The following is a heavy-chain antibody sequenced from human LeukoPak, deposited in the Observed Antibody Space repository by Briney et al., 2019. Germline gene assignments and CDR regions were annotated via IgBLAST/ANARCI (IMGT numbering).Heavy chain of an antibody. V-gene: IGHV3-11*01. CDR1: GFTFSDYD. CDR2: IRSSGSTI. Sequence: GGSLRLSCAASGFTFSDYDMSWVRQAPGKGLEWVGFIRSSGSTIYYADTVKGRFTTSMYNAKTSLYLQMNSLRAEDTAVYYCAREDYCYGSGNSWYHWFDPWGQGTLVTVSS. D-gene: IGHD3-10*01. J-gene: IGHJ5*02. CDR3: AREDYCYGSGNSWYHWFDP.